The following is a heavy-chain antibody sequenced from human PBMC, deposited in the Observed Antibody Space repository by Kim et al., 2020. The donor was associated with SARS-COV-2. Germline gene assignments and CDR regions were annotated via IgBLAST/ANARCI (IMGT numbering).Heavy chain of an antibody. Sequence: GGSLRLSCAASGFTFSSYSMNWVRQAPGKGLEWVSYISSSSLAIYYADSVEGRFTISRDNAKNSLYLQMNSLRDEDTAVYYCAGGSCASNSCATDLWGRGTLVTVSS. J-gene: IGHJ2*01. CDR3: AGGSCASNSCATDL. CDR1: GFTFSSYS. V-gene: IGHV3-48*02. CDR2: ISSSSLAI. D-gene: IGHD2-2*01.